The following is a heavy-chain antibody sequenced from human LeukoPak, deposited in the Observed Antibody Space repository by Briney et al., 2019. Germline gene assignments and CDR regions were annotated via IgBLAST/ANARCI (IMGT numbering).Heavy chain of an antibody. CDR1: RFTFSNYA. V-gene: IGHV3-21*01. CDR3: ARKPRAVRGASGGHDGMDV. CDR2: ISSSSSYI. Sequence: GGSLRLSCAASRFTFSNYAMCWVRQAPGKGLEWVSSISSSSSYIYYADSVKGRFTISRDNAKNSLYLQMNSLRAEDTAVYYCARKPRAVRGASGGHDGMDVWGQGTTVTVSS. D-gene: IGHD3-10*01. J-gene: IGHJ6*02.